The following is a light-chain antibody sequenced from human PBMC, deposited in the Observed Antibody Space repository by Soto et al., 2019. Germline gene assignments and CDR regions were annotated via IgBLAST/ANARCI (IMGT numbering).Light chain of an antibody. CDR2: GTS. J-gene: IGKJ1*01. CDR3: QQYGSSPTT. Sequence: EIVLTQFPCTLSLSPGERATLSCRASRSVTSNYIAWYQQKPGQAPWLHIFGTSIRATGIPDRFSGSGSGTDFTLTISRLEPEDFAVYHCQQYGSSPTTFGQGSKV. V-gene: IGKV3-20*01. CDR1: RSVTSNY.